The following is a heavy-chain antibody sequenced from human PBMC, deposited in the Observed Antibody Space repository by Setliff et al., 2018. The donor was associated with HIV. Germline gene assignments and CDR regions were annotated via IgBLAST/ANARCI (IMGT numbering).Heavy chain of an antibody. Sequence: PSETLSLTCGVSGGSFSDSYWSWIRQPPGKGLEWIGEINHSGITNYNPSLKSRVTMSVDTSTNQFSLDLTSVTAADTAVYFCAGEIAPAARLPNVGGPPPPGYYHYMDVWGKGTTVTVSS. J-gene: IGHJ6*03. CDR3: AGEIAPAARLPNVGGPPPPGYYHYMDV. CDR2: INHSGIT. CDR1: GGSFSDSY. V-gene: IGHV4-34*01. D-gene: IGHD2-8*01.